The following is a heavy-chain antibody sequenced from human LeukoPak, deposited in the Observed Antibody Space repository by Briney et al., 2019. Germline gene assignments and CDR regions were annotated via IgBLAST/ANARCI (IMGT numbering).Heavy chain of an antibody. CDR3: AKGEADLDY. V-gene: IGHV3-9*01. CDR2: ISWNSGSI. D-gene: IGHD6-25*01. J-gene: IGHJ4*02. Sequence: GGSLRLSCAASGFTFDDYAMHWVRQAPGKGLEWVSGISWNSGSIGYADSVKGRFTISRDNAKNSLYLQMNSLRAEDTALYYCAKGEADLDYWGQGTLVTVSS. CDR1: GFTFDDYA.